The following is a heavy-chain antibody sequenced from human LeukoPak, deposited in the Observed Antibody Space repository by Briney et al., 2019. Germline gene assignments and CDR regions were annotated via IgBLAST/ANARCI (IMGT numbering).Heavy chain of an antibody. J-gene: IGHJ4*02. V-gene: IGHV1-2*02. D-gene: IGHD2-2*01. CDR2: INPNSGGT. CDR1: GYTFTGYY. Sequence: ASVKVSCKASGYTFTGYYMHWVRQAPGQGLEWMGWINPNSGGTNYAQKFQGRVTMTRDTSISTAYMELSRLRSDDTAVYYCARDHGYCSSTSCWPDYWGQGTLVTVSS. CDR3: ARDHGYCSSTSCWPDY.